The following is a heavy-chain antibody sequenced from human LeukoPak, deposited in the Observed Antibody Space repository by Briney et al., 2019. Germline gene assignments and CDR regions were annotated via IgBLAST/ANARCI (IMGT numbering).Heavy chain of an antibody. CDR1: GVSISSSNW. V-gene: IGHV4-4*02. CDR3: ARGGRWFGELLPHYRDKRTHNDY. CDR2: IYHSGST. Sequence: SGTLSLTCAVSGVSISSSNWWHWVRQPPGKGLEWIGEIYHSGSTNYNPSLKSRVTISVDKSKNQFSLKLSSVTAADTALYYCARGGRWFGELLPHYRDKRTHNDYWGQGTLVTVSS. D-gene: IGHD3-10*01. J-gene: IGHJ4*02.